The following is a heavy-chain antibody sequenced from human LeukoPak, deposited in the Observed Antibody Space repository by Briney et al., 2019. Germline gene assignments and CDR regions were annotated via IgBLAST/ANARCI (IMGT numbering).Heavy chain of an antibody. J-gene: IGHJ4*02. CDR2: IYYSGST. Sequence: PSETLSLTCTVSGGSIGSGAYYWTWIRQHPGKGLEWIGYIYYSGSTYYNPSLKSRVTISVDTSKNQFSLELNSVTAADTAVYYCVSYGSGTYYADYWGQGTLVTASS. CDR3: VSYGSGTYYADY. D-gene: IGHD3-10*01. CDR1: GGSIGSGAYY. V-gene: IGHV4-31*03.